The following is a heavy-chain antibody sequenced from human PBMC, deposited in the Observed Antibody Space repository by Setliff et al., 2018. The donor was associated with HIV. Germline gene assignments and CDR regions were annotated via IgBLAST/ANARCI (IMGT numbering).Heavy chain of an antibody. J-gene: IGHJ6*02. V-gene: IGHV1-69*06. CDR3: SRAIVAVTAIDHYYYGMDV. CDR1: GGTFSNYA. D-gene: IGHD2-21*02. Sequence: SVKVSCKASGGTFSNYAISWVRQAPGQGLEWMGRIIPIFRSVTYYNPSVKSRVTISVDTFNNQFSLRLSSVTAADTAVYYCSRAIVAVTAIDHYYYGMDVWGQGTTVTVSS. CDR2: IIPIFRSVT.